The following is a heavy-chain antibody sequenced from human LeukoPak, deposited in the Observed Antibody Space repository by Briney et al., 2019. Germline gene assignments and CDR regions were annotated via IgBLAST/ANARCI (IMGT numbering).Heavy chain of an antibody. CDR2: INPSGGST. D-gene: IGHD3-3*01. V-gene: IGHV1-46*01. J-gene: IGHJ4*02. Sequence: ASVKVSCKASGYTFTSYYMHWVRQAPGQGLEWMGIINPSGGSTSYAQKFQGRVTMTRDTSTSTVYTELSSLRSEDTAVYYCARSEWTGDYFDYWGQGTLVTVSS. CDR3: ARSEWTGDYFDY. CDR1: GYTFTSYY.